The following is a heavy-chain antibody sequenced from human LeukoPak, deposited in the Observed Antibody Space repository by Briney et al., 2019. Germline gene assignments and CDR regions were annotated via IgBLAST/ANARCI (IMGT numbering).Heavy chain of an antibody. CDR1: GGSISSGSYY. D-gene: IGHD3-9*01. CDR3: ASLRDILTGPKGYFDL. CDR2: IYYSGST. V-gene: IGHV4-61*01. J-gene: IGHJ2*01. Sequence: KPSETLSLTCTVSGGSISSGSYYWSWIRQPPGKGLEWIGYIYYSGSTNYNPSLKSRVTISVDTSKNQFSLKLSSVTAADTAVYYCASLRDILTGPKGYFDLWGRGTLVTVSS.